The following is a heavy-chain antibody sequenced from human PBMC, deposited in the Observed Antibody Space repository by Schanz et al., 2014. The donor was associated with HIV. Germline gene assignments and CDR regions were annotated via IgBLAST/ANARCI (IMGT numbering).Heavy chain of an antibody. J-gene: IGHJ6*02. D-gene: IGHD2-15*01. CDR2: ISHEGSNK. CDR3: ARGSGPYYYYYGMDV. CDR1: GFTFSTYG. V-gene: IGHV3-30*03. Sequence: VQLLESGGGLVQPGGSLRLSCAASGFTFSTYGMHWVRQAPGKGLEWVAVISHEGSNKYYADSVKGRFTISRDNSKDTLYLQMNSLRAEDTAVYHCARGSGPYYYYYGMDVWGRGTTVTVSS.